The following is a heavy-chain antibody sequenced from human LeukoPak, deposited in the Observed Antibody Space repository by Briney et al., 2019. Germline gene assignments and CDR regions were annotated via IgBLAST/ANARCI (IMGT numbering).Heavy chain of an antibody. J-gene: IGHJ4*02. CDR3: AKEVVNYYDSSGYWVFDY. CDR1: GFTFGTYV. D-gene: IGHD3-22*01. CDR2: ITDTGGST. Sequence: PGGSLRLSCAASGFTFGTYVMSWVRQAPGKGLEWVSTITDTGGSTYYADSVKGRFTISRDNSKNTLYLQMNSLRAEDTAVYFCAKEVVNYYDSSGYWVFDYWGQGTLVTVSS. V-gene: IGHV3-23*01.